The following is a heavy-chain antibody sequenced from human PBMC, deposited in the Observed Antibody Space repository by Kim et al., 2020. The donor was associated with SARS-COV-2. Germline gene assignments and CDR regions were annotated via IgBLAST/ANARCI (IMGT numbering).Heavy chain of an antibody. J-gene: IGHJ4*02. Sequence: SETLSLTCTVSGGSISSSDYFWTWIRQHPGKGLEWIAYIYYTGSTYYNPSLKSRLNLSVDTSKNQFSLNLSSLTAADTATSFCARVVRAAGYGFDYWGQG. CDR3: ARVVRAAGYGFDY. CDR2: IYYTGST. CDR1: GGSISSSDYF. V-gene: IGHV4-31*03. D-gene: IGHD6-13*01.